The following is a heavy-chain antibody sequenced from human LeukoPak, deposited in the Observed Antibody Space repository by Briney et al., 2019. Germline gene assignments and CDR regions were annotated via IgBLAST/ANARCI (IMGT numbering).Heavy chain of an antibody. CDR3: AKDGDVVVTAILDY. CDR1: GFTFSSYA. V-gene: IGHV3-23*01. CDR2: ISGSGGST. J-gene: IGHJ4*02. Sequence: GGSLRLSCAASGFTFSSYAMSWVRQAPGKGLEWVSAISGSGGSTYYADSVKGQFTISRDNSKNTLYLQMNSLRAEDTAVYYCAKDGDVVVTAILDYWGQGTLVTVSS. D-gene: IGHD2-21*02.